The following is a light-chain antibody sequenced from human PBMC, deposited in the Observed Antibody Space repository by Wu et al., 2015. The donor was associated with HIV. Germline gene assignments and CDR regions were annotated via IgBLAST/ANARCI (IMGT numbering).Light chain of an antibody. CDR2: GTS. J-gene: IGKJ1*01. V-gene: IGKV3-20*01. CDR3: QQYGRT. CDR1: QSVSSY. Sequence: EIVLTQSPATLSLSPGERATLSCRASQSVSSYLAWYQQKPGQAPRLLIYGTSNRATGIPDSFTGSGSGTDFTLTISRLEPEDFAVYYCQQYGRTFGQGTKVEI.